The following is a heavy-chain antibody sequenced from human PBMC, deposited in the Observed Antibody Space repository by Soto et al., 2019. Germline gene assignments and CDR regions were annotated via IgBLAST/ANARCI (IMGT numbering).Heavy chain of an antibody. D-gene: IGHD2-2*01. V-gene: IGHV1-2*02. CDR1: GYTFTGHY. Sequence: QVQLVQSGAEVKRPGASAKVSCKASGYTFTGHYVHWVRQAPGQGLEWMGWITPNSGYTNYAQKFQGRVTMTRDTSISTAYMELSGLRSDDTAVYYCAKDNGQLLIFEYWGQGTLVTVSS. J-gene: IGHJ4*02. CDR3: AKDNGQLLIFEY. CDR2: ITPNSGYT.